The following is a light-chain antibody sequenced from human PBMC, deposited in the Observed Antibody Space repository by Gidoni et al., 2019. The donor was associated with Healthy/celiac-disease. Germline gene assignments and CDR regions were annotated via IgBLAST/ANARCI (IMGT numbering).Light chain of an antibody. CDR2: KAS. Sequence: DIQMTQSPSTLSASVGDRITITCRASQSISSWLAWYQQKAGKAPKLLIYKASSLESGVPSRFSGSGSGTEFTLTIRSLQPDDFATYYCQQYKTYWTFXXXTKVEIK. V-gene: IGKV1-5*03. CDR3: QQYKTYWT. CDR1: QSISSW. J-gene: IGKJ1*01.